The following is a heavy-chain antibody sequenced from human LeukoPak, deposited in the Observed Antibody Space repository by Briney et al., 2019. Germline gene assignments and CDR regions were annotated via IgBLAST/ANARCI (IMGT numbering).Heavy chain of an antibody. V-gene: IGHV3-23*01. CDR1: GFTVSNSY. D-gene: IGHD6-13*01. CDR3: AKDRKGAAAGLWGY. Sequence: GGSLRLSCAASGFTVSNSYMSWVRQAPGKGLEWVSAISGSGGSTYYADSVKGRFTISRDNSKNTLYLQMNSLRAEDTAVYYCAKDRKGAAAGLWGYWGQGTLVTVSS. J-gene: IGHJ4*02. CDR2: ISGSGGST.